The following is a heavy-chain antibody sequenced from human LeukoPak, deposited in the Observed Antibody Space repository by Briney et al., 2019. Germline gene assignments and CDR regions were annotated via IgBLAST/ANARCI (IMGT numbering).Heavy chain of an antibody. J-gene: IGHJ4*02. Sequence: PSETLSLTCAVSGGSISSSSYYWGWIRQPPGKGLEWIGSIYYSGSTYYNPSLKSRVTISVDTSKNQFSLKLSSVTAADTAVYYCARHLGGSAGYWGQGTLVTVSS. CDR1: GGSISSSSYY. V-gene: IGHV4-39*01. CDR3: ARHLGGSAGY. CDR2: IYYSGST. D-gene: IGHD2-15*01.